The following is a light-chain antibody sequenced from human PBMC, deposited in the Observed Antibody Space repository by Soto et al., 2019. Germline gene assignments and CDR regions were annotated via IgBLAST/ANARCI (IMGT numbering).Light chain of an antibody. CDR1: QSVSSN. Sequence: EIVMTQSPATLSVSPGERATLSCRASQSVSSNLAWYQQKTGQAPRLLIYGASTRVTGIPARFSGSGSGTEFTLTISSLQSEDFAVYYCQQYNNWPPLMYTFGQGTKLEIK. V-gene: IGKV3-15*01. CDR2: GAS. CDR3: QQYNNWPPLMYT. J-gene: IGKJ2*01.